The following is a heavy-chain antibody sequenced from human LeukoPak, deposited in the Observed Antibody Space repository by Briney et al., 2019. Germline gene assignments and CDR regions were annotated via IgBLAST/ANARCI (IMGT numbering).Heavy chain of an antibody. Sequence: ASVKVSCKASGYTFTGYCMHWVRQAPGQGLEWMGWINPNNDGTNYAQKFQGRVTMTRDTSISTAYMELSRLRSDDTAVYYCARGLSPGSPSAFDIWGQGTMVTVSS. D-gene: IGHD3-10*01. CDR1: GYTFTGYC. CDR3: ARGLSPGSPSAFDI. J-gene: IGHJ3*02. V-gene: IGHV1-2*02. CDR2: INPNNDGT.